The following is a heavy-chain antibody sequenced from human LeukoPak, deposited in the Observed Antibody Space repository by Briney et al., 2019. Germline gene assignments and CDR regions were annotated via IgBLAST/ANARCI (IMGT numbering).Heavy chain of an antibody. CDR3: ARDPPYDSGVGDYYYYGMDV. D-gene: IGHD3-3*01. CDR2: VIPIFGIA. CDR1: GGTFSSYA. J-gene: IGHJ6*02. Sequence: SVKVSCKASGGTFSSYAISWVRQAPGQGLEWMGRVIPIFGIANYAQKFQGRVTITADKSTSTAYMELSSLRSEDTAVYYCARDPPYDSGVGDYYYYGMDVWGQGTTVTVSS. V-gene: IGHV1-69*04.